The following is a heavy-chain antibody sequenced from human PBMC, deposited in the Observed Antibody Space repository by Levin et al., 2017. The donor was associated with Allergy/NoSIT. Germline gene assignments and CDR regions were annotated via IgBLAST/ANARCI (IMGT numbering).Heavy chain of an antibody. D-gene: IGHD3-10*01. CDR3: AKGHYYGRSGFLYKSDAFDM. V-gene: IGHV3-23*01. CDR1: GFTFKSYG. CDR2: ISGNGAST. Sequence: GGSLRLSCAASGFTFKSYGMTWVRQAPGKGLEWVAVISGNGASTYYADSVKGRFTISRDNSKNTLYVQMNSLRVEDTAIYYCAKGHYYGRSGFLYKSDAFDMWGQGTKVTVSS. J-gene: IGHJ3*02.